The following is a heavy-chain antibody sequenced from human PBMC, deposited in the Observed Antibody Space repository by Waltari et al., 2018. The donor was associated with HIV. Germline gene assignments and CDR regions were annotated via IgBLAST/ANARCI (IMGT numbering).Heavy chain of an antibody. D-gene: IGHD6-13*01. CDR1: GFSFVTYA. CDR2: ISGTGDHT. V-gene: IGHV3-23*01. CDR3: ARHSSSHPYYYAMDV. J-gene: IGHJ6*02. Sequence: EVQLLESGGGLVQPGQSLRISCTVSGFSFVTYAMSWVRQAPGKGLEWVSAISGTGDHTFDADSVKGRFTISRDNSKRTLYLQMNSLRAEDTALYYCARHSSSHPYYYAMDVWGQGTTVTVSS.